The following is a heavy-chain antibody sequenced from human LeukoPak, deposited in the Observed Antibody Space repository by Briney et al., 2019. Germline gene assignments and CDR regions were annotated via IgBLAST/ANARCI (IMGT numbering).Heavy chain of an antibody. D-gene: IGHD2-15*01. J-gene: IGHJ5*02. CDR1: GGSISSSSYY. V-gene: IGHV4-39*07. Sequence: SETLSLTCTVSGGSISSSSYYWGWIRQPPGKGLEWIGSIYYSGSTYYNPSLKSRVTISVDTSKNQFSLKLRSVTAADMAMYYCARPLSLGYCGGGSCYGRGAWFDRWGQGTLVTVSS. CDR3: ARPLSLGYCGGGSCYGRGAWFDR. CDR2: IYYSGST.